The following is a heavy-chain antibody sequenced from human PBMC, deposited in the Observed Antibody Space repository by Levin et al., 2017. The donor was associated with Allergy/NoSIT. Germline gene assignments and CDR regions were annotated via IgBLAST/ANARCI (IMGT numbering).Heavy chain of an antibody. J-gene: IGHJ4*02. Sequence: GESLKISCAASGFTFSSYAMHWVRQAPGKGLEWVAVISYDGSNKYYADSVKGRFTISRDNSKNTLYLQMNSLRAEDTAVYYCARDPGYCSGGSCYQPGDYWGQGTLVTVSS. D-gene: IGHD2-15*01. CDR3: ARDPGYCSGGSCYQPGDY. CDR1: GFTFSSYA. V-gene: IGHV3-30*04. CDR2: ISYDGSNK.